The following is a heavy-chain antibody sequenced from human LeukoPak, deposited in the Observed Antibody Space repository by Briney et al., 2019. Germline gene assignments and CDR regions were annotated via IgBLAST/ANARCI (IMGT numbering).Heavy chain of an antibody. CDR1: GGSFSGYY. CDR2: INHSGST. V-gene: IGHV4-34*01. D-gene: IGHD6-13*01. Sequence: SETLSLTCAVYGGSFSGYYWSWIRQPPGKGLEWIGEINHSGSTNYNPSLKSRVTISVDTSKNQFSLKLSSVTAADTAVYYCARAGAAARERDGMDVWGQGTTVTVSS. CDR3: ARAGAAARERDGMDV. J-gene: IGHJ6*02.